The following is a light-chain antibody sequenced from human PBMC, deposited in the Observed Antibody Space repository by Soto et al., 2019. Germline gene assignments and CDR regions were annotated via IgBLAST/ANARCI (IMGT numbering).Light chain of an antibody. Sequence: EIVMTQSPATLSVSPGERATLSFSASQSVSRNLAWYQQRPGQAPRLLIYGASTRATGIPARFSGSGSGTEFTLTINSLQSEDFAVYYCQQSNYWPWTFGQGTKVDI. V-gene: IGKV3-15*01. CDR2: GAS. J-gene: IGKJ1*01. CDR3: QQSNYWPWT. CDR1: QSVSRN.